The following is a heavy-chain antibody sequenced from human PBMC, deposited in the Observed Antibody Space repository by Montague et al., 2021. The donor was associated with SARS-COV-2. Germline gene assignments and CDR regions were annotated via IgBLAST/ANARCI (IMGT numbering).Heavy chain of an antibody. V-gene: IGHV3-30*04. J-gene: IGHJ4*02. D-gene: IGHD1-26*01. Sequence: SLRLSCAASGFTFSTYAMHWVRQAPGKGLERVAAITYDGTNEYYGDSVKGRFTISRDNSQNMLFLHMNSLRPDDTAVYYCAREVGAPDDWGQGTLVTVSS. CDR1: GFTFSTYA. CDR3: AREVGAPDD. CDR2: ITYDGTNE.